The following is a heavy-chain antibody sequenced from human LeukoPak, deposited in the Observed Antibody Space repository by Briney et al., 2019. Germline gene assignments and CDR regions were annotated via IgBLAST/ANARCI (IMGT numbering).Heavy chain of an antibody. D-gene: IGHD3-3*01. J-gene: IGHJ4*02. Sequence: GGSLRLSCAASGFTFSSYGMHWVRQAPGKGLEWVAVIWYDGSNKYYADSVKGRFTISRDNSKNTLYLQMNSLRAEDTAVYYCAKASTRDFWSGSAIDYWGQGTLVTVSS. CDR1: GFTFSSYG. V-gene: IGHV3-33*06. CDR3: AKASTRDFWSGSAIDY. CDR2: IWYDGSNK.